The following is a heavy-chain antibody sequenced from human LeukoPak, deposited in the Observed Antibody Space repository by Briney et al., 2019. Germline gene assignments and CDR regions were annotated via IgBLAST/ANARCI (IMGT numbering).Heavy chain of an antibody. D-gene: IGHD3-10*01. CDR3: ARDLGGYYGSGSYFGWFDP. Sequence: PGGSLRLSCAASGFTFSSYAMSWVRQAPGKGLEWVSAISGSGGSTYYADSVKGRFTISRDNSKNTLYLQMNSLRAEDTALYHCARDLGGYYGSGSYFGWFDPWGQGTLVTVSS. J-gene: IGHJ5*02. CDR1: GFTFSSYA. CDR2: ISGSGGST. V-gene: IGHV3-23*01.